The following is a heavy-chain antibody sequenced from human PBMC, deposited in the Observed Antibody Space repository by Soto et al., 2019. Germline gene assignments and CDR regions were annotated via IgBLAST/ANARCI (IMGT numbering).Heavy chain of an antibody. Sequence: QVQLVQSGAEVKKPGASVKVSCKTSGYTFTSYDIHWVRQATGQGPEWMGWMNHYSGNTVYAQKFQGRIIMTRNTSMSTAYMELSSLRSEDTAVYYCARTRFGAVAGTWGQGTLVTVSS. CDR3: ARTRFGAVAGT. CDR2: MNHYSGNT. D-gene: IGHD6-19*01. V-gene: IGHV1-8*01. CDR1: GYTFTSYD. J-gene: IGHJ5*02.